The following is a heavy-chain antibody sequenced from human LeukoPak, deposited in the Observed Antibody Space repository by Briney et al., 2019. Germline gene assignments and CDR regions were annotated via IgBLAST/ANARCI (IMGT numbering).Heavy chain of an antibody. V-gene: IGHV3-49*04. CDR1: GFTFSDYT. CDR2: IGNKGTGGTA. CDR3: SRHRSVVVAATPGDY. J-gene: IGHJ4*02. D-gene: IGHD2-15*01. Sequence: PGGSLRLSCTGSGFTFSDYTMSWVRQSPGKGREWVGFIGNKGTGGTAEYAASVKGRFTISRDDSKSIAYLQINSLQTEDTAVYFCSRHRSVVVAATPGDYWGQGTLVTVSS.